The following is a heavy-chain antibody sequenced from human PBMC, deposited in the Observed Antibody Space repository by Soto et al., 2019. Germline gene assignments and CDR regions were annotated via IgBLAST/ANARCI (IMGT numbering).Heavy chain of an antibody. V-gene: IGHV3-30*18. CDR1: GFTFTSYG. CDR2: ISYDGSNK. D-gene: IGHD5-18*01. CDR3: AKDSRIQLWLRVYYYGMDV. Sequence: QVQLVESGGGVVQPGRSLRLSCAASGFTFTSYGMHWVRQAPGKGLEWVAVISYDGSNKYYADSVKGRFTISRDNSKNTLYLQMNSLRAEDTAVYYCAKDSRIQLWLRVYYYGMDVWGQGTTVTVSS. J-gene: IGHJ6*02.